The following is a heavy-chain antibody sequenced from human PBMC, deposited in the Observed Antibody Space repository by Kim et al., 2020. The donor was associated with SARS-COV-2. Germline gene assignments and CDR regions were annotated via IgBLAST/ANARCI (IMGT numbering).Heavy chain of an antibody. CDR3: AKDKGSGSYYYYMDV. D-gene: IGHD1-26*01. CDR1: GFTFDDYA. J-gene: IGHJ6*03. CDR2: IIWNSGSI. Sequence: GWSLRLSCAASGFTFDDYAMHWVRQAPGKGLEWVSGIIWNSGSIGYADSVKGRFTISRDNAKNSLYLQMNSLRAEDTALYYCAKDKGSGSYYYYMDVWGKGTTVTVSS. V-gene: IGHV3-9*01.